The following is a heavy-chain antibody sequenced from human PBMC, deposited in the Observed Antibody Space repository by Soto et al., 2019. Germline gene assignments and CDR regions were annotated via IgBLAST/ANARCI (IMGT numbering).Heavy chain of an antibody. CDR1: GASISSGGYY. V-gene: IGHV4-31*03. CDR3: ARDSSGSRYFYHL. J-gene: IGHJ5*02. CDR2: VYYGGNT. Sequence: PSETLSLTCTVSGASISSGGYYWTWIRQHPGKGLEWIGYVYYGGNTNFNPSLRSRVAMSVDRSKNQFSLELKSVTVADTAVYFCARDSSGSRYFYHLWGQGTLVTVSS. D-gene: IGHD6-19*01.